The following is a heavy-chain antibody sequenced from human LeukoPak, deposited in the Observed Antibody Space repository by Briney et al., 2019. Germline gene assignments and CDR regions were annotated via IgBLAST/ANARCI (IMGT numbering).Heavy chain of an antibody. D-gene: IGHD1-26*01. J-gene: IGHJ4*02. CDR2: IYSSGGT. V-gene: IGHV3-53*01. Sequence: GGSLRLSCAASGFTVGNTYMSWVRQAPRKGLEWVSVIYSSGGTFYSDSVKGRFTISRDYSKNTLNLQMNGLRADDTATYYCAKDASGPAFWGQGTLVTVSS. CDR3: AKDASGPAF. CDR1: GFTVGNTY.